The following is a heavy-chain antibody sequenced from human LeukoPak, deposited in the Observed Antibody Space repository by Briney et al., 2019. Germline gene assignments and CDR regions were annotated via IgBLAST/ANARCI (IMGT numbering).Heavy chain of an antibody. CDR2: ISSKGGST. CDR1: GFSFSSYV. CDR3: ARGSYCGGDCYLYGMDV. V-gene: IGHV3-64*01. J-gene: IGHJ6*02. Sequence: GGSLRLSCAASGFSFSSYVMSWVRQAPGKGLEYVSGISSKGGSTYYANSVKGRFTISRDNSKNTLYLQMGSLRAEDMAVYYCARGSYCGGDCYLYGMDVWGQGTTVTVSS. D-gene: IGHD2-21*02.